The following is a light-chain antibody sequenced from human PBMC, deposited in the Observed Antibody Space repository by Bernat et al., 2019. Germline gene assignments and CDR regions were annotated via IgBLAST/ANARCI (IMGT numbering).Light chain of an antibody. CDR2: GNS. Sequence: QSVLTQPPSVSGAPGQRVAISCTGSSSNIGAGHAVHWYQQFPGTAPKLLIYGNSNRPSGVPDRFSGSNSGTSASLAITGLQPEDEADYYCQSYDNTLTGWVFGGGTKLTVL. J-gene: IGLJ3*02. CDR1: SSNIGAGHA. CDR3: QSYDNTLTGWV. V-gene: IGLV1-40*01.